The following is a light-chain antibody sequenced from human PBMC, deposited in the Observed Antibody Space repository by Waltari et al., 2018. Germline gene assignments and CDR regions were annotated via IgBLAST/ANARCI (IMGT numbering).Light chain of an antibody. Sequence: DIQMTQSPSSLSASVGDRVTITCRESQRISTYLNWYQQESGKAPKLLIYSASSLQSGVPSRFSGSGSGTDFTLTISSLQPEDFATYYCQQSKTLPLTFGGGTRVEI. CDR1: QRISTY. V-gene: IGKV1-39*01. CDR2: SAS. CDR3: QQSKTLPLT. J-gene: IGKJ4*01.